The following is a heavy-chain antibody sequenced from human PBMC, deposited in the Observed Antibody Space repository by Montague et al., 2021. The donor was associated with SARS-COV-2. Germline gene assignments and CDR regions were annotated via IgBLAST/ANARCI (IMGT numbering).Heavy chain of an antibody. V-gene: IGHV4-39*01. D-gene: IGHD3-10*01. J-gene: IGHJ3*02. CDR3: ARPLVRGVPKAFDI. Sequence: ESLSLTCTVSGGSITRNYYWGWIRQPPGKGLEWVGNIHYSGTTFINPSLESRVTISVDASKNQFSLNLTSVTAADTAVYYCARPLVRGVPKAFDIWGQGALVIVSS. CDR1: GGSITRNYY. CDR2: IHYSGTT.